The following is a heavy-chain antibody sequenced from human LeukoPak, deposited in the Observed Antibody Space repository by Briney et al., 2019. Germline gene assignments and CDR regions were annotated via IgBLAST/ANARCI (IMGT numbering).Heavy chain of an antibody. D-gene: IGHD3-3*01. V-gene: IGHV3-7*01. CDR1: GGSISSGGYS. Sequence: ETLSLTCAVSGGSISSGGYSWSWVRQAPGKGLEWVANIKQDGSEKYYVDSVKGRFTISRDNAKNSLYLQMNSLRAEDTAVYYCATYDFWSGYYNYWGQGTLVTVSS. CDR2: IKQDGSEK. CDR3: ATYDFWSGYYNY. J-gene: IGHJ4*02.